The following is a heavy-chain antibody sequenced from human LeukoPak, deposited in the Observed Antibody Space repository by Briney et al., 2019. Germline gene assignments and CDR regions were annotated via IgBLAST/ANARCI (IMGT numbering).Heavy chain of an antibody. CDR2: ISSSSSYI. Sequence: GGSLRLSCAASGFTFSSYSMNWVRQAPGKGLEWVSSISSSSSYIYYADSVRGRFTISRDNAKNSLYLQMNSLRAEDTAVYYCARGYQLLSRVSDYWGQGTLVTVSS. D-gene: IGHD2-2*01. CDR1: GFTFSSYS. J-gene: IGHJ4*02. V-gene: IGHV3-21*01. CDR3: ARGYQLLSRVSDY.